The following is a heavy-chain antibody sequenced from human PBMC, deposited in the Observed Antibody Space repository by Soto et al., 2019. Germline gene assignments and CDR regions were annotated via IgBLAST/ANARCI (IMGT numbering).Heavy chain of an antibody. V-gene: IGHV5-51*01. CDR1: GDNFGNSW. D-gene: IGHD3-22*01. CDR2: IYPGDSDS. CDR3: ARRPSYFDSSDPTSHFFDY. J-gene: IGHJ4*02. Sequence: GESLKISGEAAGDNFGNSWMAWVRQMPGKGLEWMGIIYPGDSDSRYSPSFQGQVTISADKSISTAYLQWTSLRASDTAMYYCARRPSYFDSSDPTSHFFDYSGQGTLVTVSS.